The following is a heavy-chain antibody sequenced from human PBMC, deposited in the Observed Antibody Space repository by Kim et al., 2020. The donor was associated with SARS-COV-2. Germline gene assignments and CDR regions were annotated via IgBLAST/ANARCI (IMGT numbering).Heavy chain of an antibody. CDR2: INPNSGGT. V-gene: IGHV1-2*02. Sequence: ASVKVSCKASGYTFTGYYMHWVRQAPGQGLEWMGWINPNSGGTNYAQKFQGRVTMTRDTSISTAYMELSRLRSDDTAVYYCARVYSGYDKTSSPYFGMDVWGQGTTATVSS. J-gene: IGHJ6*02. CDR3: ARVYSGYDKTSSPYFGMDV. D-gene: IGHD5-12*01. CDR1: GYTFTGYY.